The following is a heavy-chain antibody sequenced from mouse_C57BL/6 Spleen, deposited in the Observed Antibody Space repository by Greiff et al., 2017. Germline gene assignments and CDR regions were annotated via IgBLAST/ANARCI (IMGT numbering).Heavy chain of an antibody. V-gene: IGHV7-3*01. J-gene: IGHJ4*01. CDR3: ARKGDNYEEAMDY. D-gene: IGHD1-3*01. Sequence: EVKLEESGGGLVQPGGSLSLSCAASGFTFTDYYMSWVRQPPGKALEWLGFIRNKANGYTTEYSASVKGRFTISRDNSQSILYLQMHALRAEDSATYYCARKGDNYEEAMDYWGQGTSVTVSS. CDR2: IRNKANGYTT. CDR1: GFTFTDYY.